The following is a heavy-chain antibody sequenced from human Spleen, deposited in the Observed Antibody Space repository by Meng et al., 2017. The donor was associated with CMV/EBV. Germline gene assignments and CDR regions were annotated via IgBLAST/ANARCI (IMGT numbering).Heavy chain of an antibody. CDR1: GSPFASYY. V-gene: IGHV1-46*01. D-gene: IGHD5-12*01. CDR3: ARAQYSASAGVDY. J-gene: IGHJ4*02. Sequence: CKPSGSPFASYYSHWVPQAPGRGLEWMGIISPSSGSTTYAQKFQVRVTMTRDTSTSTVYMELSSLRSEDTAVYYCARAQYSASAGVDYWGQGTLVTVS. CDR2: ISPSSGST.